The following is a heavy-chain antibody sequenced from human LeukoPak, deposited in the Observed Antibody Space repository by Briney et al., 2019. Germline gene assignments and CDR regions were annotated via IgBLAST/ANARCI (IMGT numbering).Heavy chain of an antibody. J-gene: IGHJ3*02. CDR1: GFTFSDYS. V-gene: IGHV3-30*02. CDR3: ARPRDSGFTTYAFDI. D-gene: IGHD1-14*01. Sequence: PGGSLRLSCAASGFTFSDYSMHWVRQAPGKGRNWVAFIRKEGNNKYYADSVKGRFTISRDNAKTSLYLQMNSLRAEDTALFYCARPRDSGFTTYAFDIWGQGTMVTVSS. CDR2: IRKEGNNK.